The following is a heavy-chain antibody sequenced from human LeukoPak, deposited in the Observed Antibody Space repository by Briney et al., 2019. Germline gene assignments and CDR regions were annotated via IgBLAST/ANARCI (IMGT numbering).Heavy chain of an antibody. CDR2: ISAYNGNT. CDR1: GYTFTSYG. V-gene: IGHV1-18*01. CDR3: ARTTVTAGRTNWFDP. D-gene: IGHD4-17*01. J-gene: IGHJ5*02. Sequence: ASVKVSCKASGYTFTSYGISWVRQAPGQGLEWMGWISAYNGNTNYAQKLQGRVTMTTDTSTSTAYMELRSLRSDDTAVYYCARTTVTAGRTNWFDPWGQGTLVIVSS.